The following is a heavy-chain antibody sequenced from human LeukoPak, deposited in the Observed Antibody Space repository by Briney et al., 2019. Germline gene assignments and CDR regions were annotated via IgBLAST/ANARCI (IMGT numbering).Heavy chain of an antibody. CDR1: GGSISDYY. D-gene: IGHD3-3*02. V-gene: IGHV4-59*01. J-gene: IGHJ3*02. CDR3: ARGIIGVAITGAFDI. Sequence: SETLSLTCTVSGGSISDYYWSWIRQPPGRGLEWIGYIYYSGSTSYNPSLKSRVTISVDTSKSHFSLKLSSVTAADTAIYYCARGIIGVAITGAFDIWGQGTMVTVSS. CDR2: IYYSGST.